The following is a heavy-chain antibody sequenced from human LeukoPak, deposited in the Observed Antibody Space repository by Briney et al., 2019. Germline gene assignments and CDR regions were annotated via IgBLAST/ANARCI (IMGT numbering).Heavy chain of an antibody. CDR2: IIPIFGTA. J-gene: IGHJ4*02. V-gene: IGHV1-69*05. CDR3: ARGHCSSTSCYSVDY. D-gene: IGHD2-2*02. Sequence: SVKASCKASGGTFSSYAISWVRQAPGQGLEWMGGIIPIFGTANYAQKFQGRVTITTDESTSTAYMELSSLRSEDTAVYYCARGHCSSTSCYSVDYWGQGTLVTVSS. CDR1: GGTFSSYA.